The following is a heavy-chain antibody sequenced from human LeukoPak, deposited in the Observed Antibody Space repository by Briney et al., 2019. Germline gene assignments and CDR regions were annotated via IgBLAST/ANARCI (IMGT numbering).Heavy chain of an antibody. CDR2: VYYVGSP. Sequence: SETLSLTCSVSGDSISSGHAYWGWIRQSPWKELEWLGNVYYVGSPHYNPSLNSGRVTISVDTSKNQFSLKLASVTAEDTAVYYCARMTIRKRAMDVWGQGTTVTVSS. CDR1: GDSISSGHAY. CDR3: ARMTIRKRAMDV. V-gene: IGHV4-39*01. D-gene: IGHD5-24*01. J-gene: IGHJ6*02.